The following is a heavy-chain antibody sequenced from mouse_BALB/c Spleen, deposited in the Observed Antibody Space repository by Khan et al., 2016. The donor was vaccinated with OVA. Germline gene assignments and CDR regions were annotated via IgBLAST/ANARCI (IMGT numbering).Heavy chain of an antibody. CDR1: GYTFTSNT. CDR3: AKRTTGYAMDY. D-gene: IGHD2-14*01. CDR2: INPRSGYT. V-gene: IGHV1-4*01. Sequence: QVQLKQSGAELARPGASVRMSCKASGYTFTSNTIHWVKKRPGQGLEWIGYINPRSGYTNYNQNFKDKATLTADKSSSTAYMQLSSLTSEDSAVYYCAKRTTGYAMDYWGQGTSVTVSS. J-gene: IGHJ4*01.